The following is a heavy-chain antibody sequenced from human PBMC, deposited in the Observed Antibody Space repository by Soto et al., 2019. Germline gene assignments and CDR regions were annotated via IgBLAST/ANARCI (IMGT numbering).Heavy chain of an antibody. CDR1: GDSVSSNSAA. J-gene: IGHJ6*03. D-gene: IGHD4-4*01. CDR2: TYYRSKWYN. CDR3: ALTTVSRNPGYYYYYMDV. V-gene: IGHV6-1*01. Sequence: SQTLQLTCAISGDSVSSNSAAWNWIRQSPSRGLEWLGRTYYRSKWYNDYAVSVKSRITINPDTSKNQFSLQLSSVTAEDTAVYYCALTTVSRNPGYYYYYMDVWGKGTTVTVSS.